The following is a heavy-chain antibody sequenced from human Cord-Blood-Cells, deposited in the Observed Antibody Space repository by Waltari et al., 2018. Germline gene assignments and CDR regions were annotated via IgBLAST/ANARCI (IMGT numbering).Heavy chain of an antibody. Sequence: QVQLQQWGAGPLKPSETLSPTCAVYGGSFSGYYWSWIRQPPGKGLEWIGEINHSGSTNYNPSLKSRVTISVDTSKNQFSLKLSSVTAADTAVYYCARHATGATQDYWGQGTLVTVSS. CDR1: GGSFSGYY. CDR3: ARHATGATQDY. CDR2: INHSGST. D-gene: IGHD1-26*01. V-gene: IGHV4-34*01. J-gene: IGHJ4*02.